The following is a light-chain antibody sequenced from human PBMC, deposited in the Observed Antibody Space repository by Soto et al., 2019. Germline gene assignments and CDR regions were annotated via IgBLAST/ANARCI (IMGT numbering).Light chain of an antibody. CDR1: QSVSSSY. CDR2: GAS. CDR3: QQYGSSPGT. J-gene: IGKJ4*01. Sequence: EIVLTQSPGTLSLSPGERATLSCRASQSVSSSYLAWYQQKPGQAPRLLIYGASSGATGIPGRFSGSGSGTDFTLTISRLEPEDFAVYYCQQYGSSPGTFGGGTKVEIK. V-gene: IGKV3-20*01.